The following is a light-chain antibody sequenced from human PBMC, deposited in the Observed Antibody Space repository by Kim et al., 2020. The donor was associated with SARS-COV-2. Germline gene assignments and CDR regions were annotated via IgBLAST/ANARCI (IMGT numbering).Light chain of an antibody. CDR2: GAS. J-gene: IGKJ1*01. Sequence: SPGERATLFCRASQNVGSNFLAWYKQRPGKAPSLLIYGASSRATGIPDRFSGSGSGTDFTLTISRLEPEDFAVYHCQQYGTSPWTFGQGTKVDIK. CDR3: QQYGTSPWT. CDR1: QNVGSNF. V-gene: IGKV3-20*01.